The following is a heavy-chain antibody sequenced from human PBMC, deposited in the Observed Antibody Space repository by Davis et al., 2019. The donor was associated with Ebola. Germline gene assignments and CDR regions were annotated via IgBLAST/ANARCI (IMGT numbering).Heavy chain of an antibody. CDR1: GYKFTSYW. J-gene: IGHJ4*02. V-gene: IGHV5-51*01. CDR2: IYPGDSDT. CDR3: ARVPGGYSSSWFDY. D-gene: IGHD2-2*01. Sequence: GGSLRLSCKGSGYKFTSYWIGWVRQTPGKGLEWMGIIYPGDSDTRYSPSFQGQVTISADKSINTAYLQWSSLKASDTAMYYCARVPGGYSSSWFDYWGQGSVVSVSS.